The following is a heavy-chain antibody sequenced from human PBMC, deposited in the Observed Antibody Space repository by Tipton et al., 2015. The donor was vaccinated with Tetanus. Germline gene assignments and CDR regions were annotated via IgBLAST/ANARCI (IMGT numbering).Heavy chain of an antibody. Sequence: TLSLTCTVSGVSIADNTNYWGWIRQSPGKGLEWIGSIYFSGDTNSNPSLKSRAPISVDTSRNQFSLRRSSVTAADTAVYYCARHSSGYFTFFDYWGQGTLVTASS. CDR1: GVSIADNTNY. CDR3: ARHSSGYFTFFDY. D-gene: IGHD3-22*01. CDR2: IYFSGDT. J-gene: IGHJ4*02. V-gene: IGHV4-39*01.